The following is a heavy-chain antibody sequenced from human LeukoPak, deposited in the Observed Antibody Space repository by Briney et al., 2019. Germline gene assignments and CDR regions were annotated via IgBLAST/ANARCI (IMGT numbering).Heavy chain of an antibody. V-gene: IGHV3-30*02. CDR1: GVSLTSYG. D-gene: IGHD6-25*01. CDR2: IRYDGGNK. J-gene: IGHJ4*02. CDR3: AKLGF. Sequence: GGSLIHSCVAAGVSLTSYGRRWVRQAPGKGLEWVAFIRYDGGNKYYADTVKGRFTISRDNSKNTLYLQMNSLRAEDTAVYYCAKLGFWGQGTLVTVSS.